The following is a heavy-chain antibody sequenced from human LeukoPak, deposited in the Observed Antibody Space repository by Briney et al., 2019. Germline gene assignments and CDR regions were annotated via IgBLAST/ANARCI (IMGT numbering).Heavy chain of an antibody. CDR1: GYTFTGYD. J-gene: IGHJ6*02. Sequence: ASVKVSCKASGYTFTGYDINWVRQATGQGLEWMGWMNPNSGNTGYAQKFQGRVTMTRNTSMSTAYMELSSLRSEDTAVYYCARGEYSSSWYWNDYYYGMDVWGQGTTVTVSS. D-gene: IGHD6-13*01. CDR3: ARGEYSSSWYWNDYYYGMDV. CDR2: MNPNSGNT. V-gene: IGHV1-8*01.